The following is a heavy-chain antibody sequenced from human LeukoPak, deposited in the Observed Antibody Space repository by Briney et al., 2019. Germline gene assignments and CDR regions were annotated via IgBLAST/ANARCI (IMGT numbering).Heavy chain of an antibody. V-gene: IGHV3-30*18. J-gene: IGHJ4*02. CDR1: GFTFSSYG. CDR3: AKGYTDFDF. CDR2: LSYDGSDK. D-gene: IGHD3-16*02. Sequence: GGSLRPSCAASGFTFSSYGMHWVRQAPGKGLEWVAVLSYDGSDKYYADSVKGRFTISRDNSKNTLYLQMNSLRAEDTAVYYCAKGYTDFDFWGQGTLVTVSS.